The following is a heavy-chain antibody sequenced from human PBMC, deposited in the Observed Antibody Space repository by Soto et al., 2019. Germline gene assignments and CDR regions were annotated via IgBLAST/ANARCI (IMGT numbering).Heavy chain of an antibody. Sequence: GGSLRLSCAASGFMFSAYTMNWVRQAPGKGLEWLSSISDDSSYIDYADSLRGRFTVSRDNARNSLYLQIDSLGVEDTAVYYCAREDSIIIPAVSDFWGQGTLVTVSS. J-gene: IGHJ4*02. CDR2: ISDDSSYI. CDR1: GFMFSAYT. V-gene: IGHV3-21*06. CDR3: AREDSIIIPAVSDF. D-gene: IGHD2-2*01.